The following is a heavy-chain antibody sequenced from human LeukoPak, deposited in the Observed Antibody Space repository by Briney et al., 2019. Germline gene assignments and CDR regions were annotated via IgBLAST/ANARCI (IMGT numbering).Heavy chain of an antibody. CDR2: ISSSGSTI. D-gene: IGHD3-16*02. V-gene: IGHV3-48*03. J-gene: IGHJ3*02. CDR3: ARGIYVWGSYRYKGGAFDI. Sequence: GGSLRLSCAASGFTFSSYEMNWVRQAPGKGLEWVSYISSSGSTIYYADSVKGRFTISRDNAKNSLYLQMNSLRAEDTAVYYCARGIYVWGSYRYKGGAFDIWGQGTMVTVSS. CDR1: GFTFSSYE.